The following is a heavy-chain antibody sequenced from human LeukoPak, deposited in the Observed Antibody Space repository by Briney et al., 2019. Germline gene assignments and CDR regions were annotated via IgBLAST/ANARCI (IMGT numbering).Heavy chain of an antibody. V-gene: IGHV4-30-2*01. CDR1: GGSISSGGYS. CDR2: IYHSGST. CDR3: ARVGELSLSFDY. J-gene: IGHJ4*02. Sequence: ASQTLSLTCAVSGGSISSGGYSWSWIRQPPGKGLEWIGYIYHSGSTYYNPSLKSRVTISVDRSKNQFSLKLSSVTAADTAVYYCARVGELSLSFDYWGQGTLVTVSS. D-gene: IGHD3-16*02.